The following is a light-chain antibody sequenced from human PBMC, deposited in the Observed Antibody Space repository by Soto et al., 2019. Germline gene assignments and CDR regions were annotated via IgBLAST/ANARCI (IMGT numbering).Light chain of an antibody. CDR2: WAS. J-gene: IGKJ4*01. CDR3: QQYYATPPPT. Sequence: DIVMTQSPDFLAVSLGERATINCTSSQSVFYNSNNQNFLGWYQQKPGHPPKLLIYWASTRVFGVPERFSGTGSGTDFPLTISSLQPEDVAVYYCQQYYATPPPTFGGGTRVEIK. V-gene: IGKV4-1*01. CDR1: QSVFYNSNNQNF.